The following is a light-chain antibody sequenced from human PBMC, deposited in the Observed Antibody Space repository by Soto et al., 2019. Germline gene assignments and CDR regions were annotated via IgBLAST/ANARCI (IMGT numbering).Light chain of an antibody. CDR1: QSVSSSY. V-gene: IGKV3-20*01. Sequence: EIVLTQSPGTLSLSPGERATLSCRASQSVSSSYLAWYQQKPGQAPRLLIYGASSRATGIPDRFSCSGSGTDFTLTISRLEPEDVAFYYCQQYGSSPRLTFGGGTKVEIK. J-gene: IGKJ4*01. CDR3: QQYGSSPRLT. CDR2: GAS.